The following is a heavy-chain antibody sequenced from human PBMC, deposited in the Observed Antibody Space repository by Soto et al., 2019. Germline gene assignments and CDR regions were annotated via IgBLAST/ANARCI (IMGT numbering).Heavy chain of an antibody. CDR3: AKDKGRPRPYYYYGMDV. V-gene: IGHV3-23*01. CDR2: ISGSGGST. CDR1: GFTFSSYA. J-gene: IGHJ6*02. Sequence: GSLRLSCAASGFTFSSYAMSWVRQAPGKGLEWVSAISGSGGSTYYADSVKGRFTISRDNSKNTLYLQMNSLRAEDTAVYYCAKDKGRPRPYYYYGMDVWGQGTTVTVSS.